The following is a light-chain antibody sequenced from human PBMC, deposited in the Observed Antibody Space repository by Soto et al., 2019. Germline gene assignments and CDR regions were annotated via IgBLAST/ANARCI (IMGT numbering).Light chain of an antibody. CDR3: QSHDSSLSGMV. Sequence: QSVLTQPPSVSGAPGQRVTISCTGSSSNIGAGYDVHWYQQVPGTAPKLLIYGNSNRPSGVPDRFSGSKSGTSASLAITGLQAEDEADYYCQSHDSSLSGMVFGGGTKVTVL. CDR1: SSNIGAGYD. J-gene: IGLJ2*01. V-gene: IGLV1-40*01. CDR2: GNS.